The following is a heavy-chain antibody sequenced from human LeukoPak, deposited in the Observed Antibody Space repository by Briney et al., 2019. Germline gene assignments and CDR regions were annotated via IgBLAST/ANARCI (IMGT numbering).Heavy chain of an antibody. CDR2: ISGSGGST. V-gene: IGHV3-23*01. J-gene: IGHJ6*02. Sequence: GGSLRLSCAASGFTFSSYAMSWVRQAPGKGLEWVSAISGSGGSTYYADSGKGRFTISRDNSKNTLYLQMNSLRAEDTAVYYCARARPWDSSRSYYFGMDVWGHGTTVTVSS. CDR3: ARARPWDSSRSYYFGMDV. CDR1: GFTFSSYA. D-gene: IGHD3-22*01.